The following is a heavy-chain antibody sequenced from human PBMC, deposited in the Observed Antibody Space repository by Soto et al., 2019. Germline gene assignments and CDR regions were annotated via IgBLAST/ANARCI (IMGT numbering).Heavy chain of an antibody. CDR2: IYSGGST. Sequence: EVQLVESGGGLVQPGGSLRLSCAASGFTVSSNYMSWVRQAPGKGLEWVSVIYSGGSTYYADSVKGRFTISRDNSKNTLYRQMNSLRAEDTAVYYCARKEPYGDYVNAFDIWGQGTMVTVSS. J-gene: IGHJ3*02. D-gene: IGHD4-17*01. V-gene: IGHV3-66*01. CDR1: GFTVSSNY. CDR3: ARKEPYGDYVNAFDI.